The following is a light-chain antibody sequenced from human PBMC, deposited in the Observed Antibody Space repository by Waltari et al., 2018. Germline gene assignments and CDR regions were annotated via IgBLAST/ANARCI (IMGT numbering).Light chain of an antibody. CDR1: ALSKQY. CDR2: KDT. Sequence: SFELTQPPSLSVSPGQTARITCSGDALSKQYAHWHQQRPGLAPVLVIYKDTGRPSGIPERFSGSSSGTTVTLTISGVQAEDEADYYCQSADSSGSVVFGGGTKLTVV. V-gene: IGLV3-25*03. CDR3: QSADSSGSVV. J-gene: IGLJ2*01.